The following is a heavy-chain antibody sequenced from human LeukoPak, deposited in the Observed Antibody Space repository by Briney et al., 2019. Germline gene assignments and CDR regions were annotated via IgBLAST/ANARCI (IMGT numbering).Heavy chain of an antibody. CDR2: INSDGSST. V-gene: IGHV3-74*01. Sequence: GGSLRLSCAASGFTFSSYWMHWVRQAPGKGLVWVSRINSDGSSTSYADSVKGQFTISRDNSKSTLNLQMNSLRPEDTAVYYCAKSQVTGWYDFDYWGQGTLVIVSS. D-gene: IGHD6-19*01. CDR3: AKSQVTGWYDFDY. J-gene: IGHJ4*02. CDR1: GFTFSSYW.